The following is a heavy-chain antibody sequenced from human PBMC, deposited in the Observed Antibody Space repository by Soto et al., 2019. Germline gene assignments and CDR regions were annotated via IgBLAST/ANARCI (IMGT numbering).Heavy chain of an antibody. D-gene: IGHD2-15*01. CDR3: ARGGYCSGGSCHQIHGMDV. CDR2: IKQDGSEK. V-gene: IGHV3-7*05. CDR1: GFTFSSYW. J-gene: IGHJ6*02. Sequence: GGSLRLSCAASGFTFSSYWMSWVRQAPGKGLEWVANIKQDGSEKYYVDSVKGRFTISRDNAKNSLYLQMNSLRAEDTAVYYCARGGYCSGGSCHQIHGMDVWGQGTTVTVSS.